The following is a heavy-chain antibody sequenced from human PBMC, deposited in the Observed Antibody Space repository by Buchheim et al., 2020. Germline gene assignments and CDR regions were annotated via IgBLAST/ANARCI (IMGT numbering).Heavy chain of an antibody. D-gene: IGHD2-8*01. Sequence: EVQLVESGGGLVQPGGSLRLSCAASGFTFSNYWMGWVRQAPGKGLEWVANIKQDGSEKYYVDSVKGRFTISRDNAKNSLYLQMNSQRAEDTAVYYCAKSAMGAFDIWGQGT. V-gene: IGHV3-7*01. J-gene: IGHJ3*02. CDR2: IKQDGSEK. CDR3: AKSAMGAFDI. CDR1: GFTFSNYW.